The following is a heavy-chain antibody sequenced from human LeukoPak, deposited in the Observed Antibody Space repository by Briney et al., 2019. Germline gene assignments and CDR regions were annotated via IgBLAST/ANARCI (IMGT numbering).Heavy chain of an antibody. J-gene: IGHJ4*02. CDR3: ARDWFKRRYYDSSGYSYPDY. CDR1: GYTFTSYG. V-gene: IGHV1-18*01. CDR2: ISAYNGNT. Sequence: ASVKVSCKASGYTFTSYGISWVRQAPGQGLEWMGWISAYNGNTNYAQKLQGRVTMTTDTSTSTAYMELRSLRSDDTAVYYCARDWFKRRYYDSSGYSYPDYWGQGTLVTVSS. D-gene: IGHD3-22*01.